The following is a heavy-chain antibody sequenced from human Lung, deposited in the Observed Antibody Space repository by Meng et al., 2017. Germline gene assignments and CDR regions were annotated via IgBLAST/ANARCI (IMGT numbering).Heavy chain of an antibody. CDR3: VSSIGGLFGVVIIGAY. CDR1: GYTFTSYA. Sequence: VRLVESGAEVKTPGASVKASCKASGYTFTSYAMHWVRQAPGQRLEWMGWINAGNSNTKYSQKFQGRVTITRDTSASTAYMELSSLRSEDTAVYYGVSSIGGLFGVVIIGAYWGQGTLVTVSS. D-gene: IGHD3-3*01. CDR2: INAGNSNT. V-gene: IGHV1-3*01. J-gene: IGHJ4*02.